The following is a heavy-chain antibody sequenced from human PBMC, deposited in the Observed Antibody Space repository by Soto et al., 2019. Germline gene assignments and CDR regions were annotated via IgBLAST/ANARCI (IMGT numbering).Heavy chain of an antibody. V-gene: IGHV4-59*08. CDR2: IYYSGTT. J-gene: IGHJ4*02. Sequence: SETLSLTCTVSGGSISGYYNSWIRQSPGKGLEWIGYIYYSGTTNYNPSLKSRVTISIDTSKNQFSLKLSSVTAADTAVYYCARHFSVDYFDYWGQGALVTVSS. CDR1: GGSISGYY. CDR3: ARHFSVDYFDY.